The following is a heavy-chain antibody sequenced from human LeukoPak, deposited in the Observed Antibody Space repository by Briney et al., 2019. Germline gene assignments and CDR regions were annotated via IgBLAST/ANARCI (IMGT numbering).Heavy chain of an antibody. V-gene: IGHV3-23*01. J-gene: IGHJ6*04. Sequence: GGSLRLSCAASGFTFSSYGMSWVRQAPGKGLEWVSAISGSGGSIYYADSVKGRFTISRDNSKNTLYLQMNSLRAEDTAVYYCAKALSGSYAMLDVWGKGTTVTISS. D-gene: IGHD3-16*01. CDR2: ISGSGGSI. CDR3: AKALSGSYAMLDV. CDR1: GFTFSSYG.